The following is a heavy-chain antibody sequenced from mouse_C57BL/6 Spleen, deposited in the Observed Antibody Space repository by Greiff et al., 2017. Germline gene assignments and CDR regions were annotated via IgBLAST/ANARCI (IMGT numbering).Heavy chain of an antibody. CDR2: IYPGNSDT. CDR3: TGATVVAPYAMDY. Sequence: EVQLQQSGTVLARPGASVKMSCKTSGYTFTSYWMHWVKQRPGQGLEWIGAIYPGNSDTSYNQKFKGKAKLTAVTSASTAYMELSSLTNEDSAVYYCTGATVVAPYAMDYWGQGTSVTVSS. D-gene: IGHD1-1*01. J-gene: IGHJ4*01. V-gene: IGHV1-5*01. CDR1: GYTFTSYW.